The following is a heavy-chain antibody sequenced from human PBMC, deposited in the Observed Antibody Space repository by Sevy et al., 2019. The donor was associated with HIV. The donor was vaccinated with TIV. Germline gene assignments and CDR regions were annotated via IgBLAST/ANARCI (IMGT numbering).Heavy chain of an antibody. J-gene: IGHJ4*02. V-gene: IGHV1-2*06. CDR1: GYTFTGYY. CDR2: INPNSGGT. CDR3: ARGSHYDFWRGPVWG. Sequence: ASVKVACQASGYTFTGYYMHWVRQAPGQGLEWMGRINPNSGGTNYAQKFQGRVTITRDTSISTAYMELSRLRSDDTAVYYCARGSHYDFWRGPVWGWGLGTLVTVSS. D-gene: IGHD3-3*01.